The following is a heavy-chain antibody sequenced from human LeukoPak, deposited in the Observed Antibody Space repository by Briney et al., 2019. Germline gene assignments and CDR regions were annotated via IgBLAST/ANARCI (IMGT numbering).Heavy chain of an antibody. CDR3: ARLAAGSVAGDY. Sequence: GGSLRLSCAASGFTVSSNYMTWVRQAPGKGLEWVSVVYGGDTTYYADSVKGRFTISRDNSKNTLYLQMNSLRAEDTAVYYCARLAAGSVAGDYWGQGTLVTVSS. D-gene: IGHD6-19*01. CDR1: GFTVSSNY. J-gene: IGHJ4*02. CDR2: VYGGDTT. V-gene: IGHV3-66*04.